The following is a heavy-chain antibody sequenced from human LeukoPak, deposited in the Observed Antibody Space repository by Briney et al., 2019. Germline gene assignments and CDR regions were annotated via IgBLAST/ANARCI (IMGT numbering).Heavy chain of an antibody. CDR2: IYYSGGST. CDR1: GGSISNYY. D-gene: IGHD3-22*01. CDR3: ARGEHYYDSSGSAFDI. Sequence: SETLSLTCTVSGGSISNYYWTWMRQPPGKGLEWIGYIYYSGGSTYYSPSLNSRATIYVDTSKNQLSLKLSSVTAADTAVYYCARGEHYYDSSGSAFDIWGQGTMVTVSS. J-gene: IGHJ3*02. V-gene: IGHV4-59*01.